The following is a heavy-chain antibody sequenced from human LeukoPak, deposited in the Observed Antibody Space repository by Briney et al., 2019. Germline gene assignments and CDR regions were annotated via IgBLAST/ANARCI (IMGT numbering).Heavy chain of an antibody. CDR3: ARDQADTAMVPPYFDY. D-gene: IGHD5-18*01. CDR2: ISSSNSYI. J-gene: IGHJ4*02. V-gene: IGHV3-21*01. Sequence: GGSLRLSCAASGFTFSSYGMHWVRQAPGKGLEWVSSISSSNSYIYYADSVKGRFTISRDNAKNSLYLQMNSLRAEDTAVYYCARDQADTAMVPPYFDYWGQGTLVTVSS. CDR1: GFTFSSYG.